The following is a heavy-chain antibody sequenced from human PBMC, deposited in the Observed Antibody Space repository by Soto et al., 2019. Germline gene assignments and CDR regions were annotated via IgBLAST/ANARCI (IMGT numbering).Heavy chain of an antibody. Sequence: SSVKVCCKASGGTFRNHVFNWVRQAPGQGLEWMGGIIPIIGTPNYAQKFQGRVTITADASTNAVYLEVSSLRSQDTAVYYCARDLEFRDGNISHLDYWGQGTLVTVSS. D-gene: IGHD3-10*01. CDR1: GGTFRNHV. CDR2: IIPIIGTP. V-gene: IGHV1-69*13. J-gene: IGHJ4*02. CDR3: ARDLEFRDGNISHLDY.